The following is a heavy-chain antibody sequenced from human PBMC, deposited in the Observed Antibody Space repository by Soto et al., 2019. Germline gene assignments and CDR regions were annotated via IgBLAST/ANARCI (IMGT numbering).Heavy chain of an antibody. CDR3: ERHLGPHSSTSPMGY. D-gene: IGHD6-19*01. CDR1: GYSFTIYW. Sequence: HGESLKISCKGSGYSFTIYWIGWVRQMPGKGLEWMGIIYPGDSDTRYSPSFQGQVTISADKSISTAYLQWSSLKASDTAMYYCERHLGPHSSTSPMGYWGQGTLVTVSS. CDR2: IYPGDSDT. J-gene: IGHJ4*02. V-gene: IGHV5-51*01.